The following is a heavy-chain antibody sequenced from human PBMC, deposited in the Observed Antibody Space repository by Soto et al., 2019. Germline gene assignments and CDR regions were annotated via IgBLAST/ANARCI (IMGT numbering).Heavy chain of an antibody. J-gene: IGHJ6*02. CDR2: INGGTGQT. CDR3: ARGKGMEENYYYYGLDI. CDR1: CFTFTTHA. V-gene: IGHV1-3*01. D-gene: IGHD1-1*01. Sequence: GASVQVPFQASCFTFTTHAMHWVRQAPGQSLEWMGWINGGTGQTKHSQRFQGRVNITRDTSASTAYMELSSLRSEDTAVYYCARGKGMEENYYYYGLDIWGQGTTVTVSS.